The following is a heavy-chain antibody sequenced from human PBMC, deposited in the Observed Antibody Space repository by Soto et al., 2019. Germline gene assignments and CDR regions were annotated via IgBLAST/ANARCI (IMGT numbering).Heavy chain of an antibody. CDR2: IKEDASEE. J-gene: IGHJ4*02. D-gene: IGHD2-2*01. V-gene: IGHV3-7*01. Sequence: EVQLVQSGGDLVQPGGSLRLSCVASGFTFNTYWMTWVRQAPGMGLEWVAGIKEDASEEVHVDSVKGRFSISRDNAKNSLYLQLNSLRAEDTAVYYCATAISSPFSNFDSWGQGSLVTVSS. CDR3: ATAISSPFSNFDS. CDR1: GFTFNTYW.